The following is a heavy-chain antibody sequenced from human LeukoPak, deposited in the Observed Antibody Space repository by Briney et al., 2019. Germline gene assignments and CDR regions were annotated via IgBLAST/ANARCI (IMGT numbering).Heavy chain of an antibody. CDR2: ISGSGGST. CDR1: GFTFSSYA. J-gene: IGHJ4*02. D-gene: IGHD4-11*01. V-gene: IGHV3-23*01. CDR3: AKGLYSNYELGLDY. Sequence: GGSLRLSCAASGFTFSSYAMSWVRQAPEKGLEWVSAISGSGGSTYYADSVKGRFTISRDNSKNTLYLQMNSLRAEDTAVYYCAKGLYSNYELGLDYWGQGTLVTVSS.